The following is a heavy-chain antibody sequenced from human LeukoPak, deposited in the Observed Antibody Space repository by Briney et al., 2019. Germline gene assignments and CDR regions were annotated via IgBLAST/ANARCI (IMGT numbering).Heavy chain of an antibody. Sequence: SETLSLTCTVSGGSISSYYWSWIRQPPGKGLEWIGYIYYSGSTNYNPSLKSRVATSVDTAKNQFSLQLSSVAAADTAVYYCARGYFNSSGYSNAFDIWGQGTMVTVSS. J-gene: IGHJ3*02. CDR1: GGSISSYY. V-gene: IGHV4-59*12. CDR3: ARGYFNSSGYSNAFDI. D-gene: IGHD6-19*01. CDR2: IYYSGST.